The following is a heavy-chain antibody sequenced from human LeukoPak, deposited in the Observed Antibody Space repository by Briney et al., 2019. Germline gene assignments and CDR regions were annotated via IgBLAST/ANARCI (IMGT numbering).Heavy chain of an antibody. CDR1: GYSISSGYY. V-gene: IGHV4-38-2*02. J-gene: IGHJ6*03. D-gene: IGHD2-15*01. CDR2: IYHSGST. Sequence: SETLSLTCTVSGYSISSGYYWGWIRQPPGKGLEWIGSIYHSGSTNYNPSLKSRVTISVDTSKNQFSLKLSSVTAADTAVYYCARLAQSYYYYMDVWGKGTTVTVSS. CDR3: ARLAQSYYYYMDV.